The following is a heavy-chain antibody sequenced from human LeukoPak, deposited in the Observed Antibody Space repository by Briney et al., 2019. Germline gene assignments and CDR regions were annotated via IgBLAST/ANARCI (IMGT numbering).Heavy chain of an antibody. Sequence: EASVKVSCKASGYTFTSYGISWVRQAPGQGLEWMGWISAYNGNTNYAQKLQGRVTMTTDTSTSTAYMELRSLRSDDTAVYYCARDWELLIGYFAPSGHDYWGQGTLVTVSS. D-gene: IGHD1-26*01. CDR3: ARDWELLIGYFAPSGHDY. CDR2: ISAYNGNT. CDR1: GYTFTSYG. J-gene: IGHJ4*02. V-gene: IGHV1-18*01.